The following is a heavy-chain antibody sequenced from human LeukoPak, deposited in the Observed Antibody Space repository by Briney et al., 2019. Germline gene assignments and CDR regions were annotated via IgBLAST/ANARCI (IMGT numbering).Heavy chain of an antibody. CDR3: ARDRATYTAMVTFFDY. Sequence: ASVKVSCKASGYTFTGYYMHWVRQAPGQGLEWMGWINPNSGGTNYAQKFQGWVTMTRDTSISTAYMELRSLRSDDTAVYYCARDRATYTAMVTFFDYWGQGTLVTVSS. CDR2: INPNSGGT. V-gene: IGHV1-2*04. D-gene: IGHD5-18*01. CDR1: GYTFTGYY. J-gene: IGHJ4*02.